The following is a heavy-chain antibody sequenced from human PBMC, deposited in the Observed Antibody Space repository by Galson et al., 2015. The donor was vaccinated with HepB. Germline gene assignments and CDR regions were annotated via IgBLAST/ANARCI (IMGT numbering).Heavy chain of an antibody. D-gene: IGHD3/OR15-3a*01. V-gene: IGHV3-23*01. Sequence: SLRLSCAASGFTFSSYSMSWVRQAPGKGLEWISVISAGGEATYYADSVKGRFTISRDNSKNTLYLQMTSLRAEDTAVYYCARVAFWTGYYPFDSWGQGTVVTVSS. CDR2: ISAGGEAT. J-gene: IGHJ4*02. CDR3: ARVAFWTGYYPFDS. CDR1: GFTFSSYS.